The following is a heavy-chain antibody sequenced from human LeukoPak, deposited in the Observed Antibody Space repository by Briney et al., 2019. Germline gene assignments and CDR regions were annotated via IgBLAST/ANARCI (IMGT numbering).Heavy chain of an antibody. CDR1: GFTFSSCS. CDR3: ARDLSGYFDY. J-gene: IGHJ4*02. CDR2: ISSSSSTI. D-gene: IGHD3-3*01. V-gene: IGHV3-48*01. Sequence: GGSLRLSCAASGFTFSSCSMNWVRKAPGKGLEWVSYISSSSSTIYYADSVKGRFTISRDNAKNSLYLQMNSLRAEDTAVYYCARDLSGYFDYWGQGTLVTVSS.